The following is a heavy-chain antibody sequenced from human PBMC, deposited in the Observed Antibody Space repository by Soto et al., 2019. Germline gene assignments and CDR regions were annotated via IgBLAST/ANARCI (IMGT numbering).Heavy chain of an antibody. D-gene: IGHD3-10*01. Sequence: GGSLRLSCAASGFTFDDYAMRWVRQAPGKGLECVSGISWNSGSIGYADSVKGRFTISRDNAKNSLYLQMNSLRAEDTALYYCATSGSYYQSDYWGQGTLVTVSS. V-gene: IGHV3-9*01. CDR3: ATSGSYYQSDY. CDR2: ISWNSGSI. J-gene: IGHJ4*02. CDR1: GFTFDDYA.